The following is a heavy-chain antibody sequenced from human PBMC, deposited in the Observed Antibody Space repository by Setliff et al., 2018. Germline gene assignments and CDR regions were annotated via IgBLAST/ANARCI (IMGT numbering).Heavy chain of an antibody. CDR2: INPNSGGT. J-gene: IGHJ6*02. Sequence: GASVKVSCKASGYTFTGYYMHWVRQAPGQGLEWMGWINPNSGGTNYAQKFQGRVTMTRDTSIGTAYVELSRLRSDDTAVYYCARGPRITIFGVVSLSLYGMDVWGQGTTVTVSS. CDR1: GYTFTGYY. D-gene: IGHD3-3*01. CDR3: ARGPRITIFGVVSLSLYGMDV. V-gene: IGHV1-2*02.